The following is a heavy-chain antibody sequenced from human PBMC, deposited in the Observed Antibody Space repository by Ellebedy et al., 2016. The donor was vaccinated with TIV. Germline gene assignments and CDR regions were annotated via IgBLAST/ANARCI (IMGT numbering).Heavy chain of an antibody. V-gene: IGHV1-2*02. D-gene: IGHD5/OR15-5a*01. CDR1: RYTFTGHF. CDR3: ARTTWAYGVSTIYFDY. J-gene: IGHJ4*02. CDR2: INPNTGGT. Sequence: ASVKVSXKASRYTFTGHFLNCVRQDPGQGLQWVAWINPNTGGTRYAQKFQGRVTLTRDTSSSTVYLEVNSLRSDDTAVYYCARTTWAYGVSTIYFDYWGQGTQVTVSS.